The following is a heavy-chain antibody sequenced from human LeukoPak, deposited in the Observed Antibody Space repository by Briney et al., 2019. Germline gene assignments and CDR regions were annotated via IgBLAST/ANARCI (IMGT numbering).Heavy chain of an antibody. CDR1: GFTFSDYY. J-gene: IGHJ4*02. V-gene: IGHV3-11*01. Sequence: GGSLRLSCAASGFTFSDYYMSWIRQAPGKELEWVSYISSSGSTIYYADSVKGRFTIPRDNSKNTLYLQMNSLRAEDTAVYYCAKEAVTAIDYWGQGTLVTVSS. CDR2: ISSSGSTI. CDR3: AKEAVTAIDY. D-gene: IGHD2-21*02.